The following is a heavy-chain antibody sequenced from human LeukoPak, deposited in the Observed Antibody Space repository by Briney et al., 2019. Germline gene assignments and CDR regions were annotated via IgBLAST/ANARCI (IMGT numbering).Heavy chain of an antibody. D-gene: IGHD3-3*01. CDR2: ISGSGGST. CDR3: AKELTYYDFWSGYSEPYYYFDY. J-gene: IGHJ4*02. V-gene: IGHV3-23*01. Sequence: GGSLRLSCAASGFTFSSYAMSWVRQAPGKGLEWVSAISGSGGSTYYADPVKGRFTISRDNSKNTLYLQMNSLRAEDTAVYYCAKELTYYDFWSGYSEPYYYFDYWGQGTLVTVSS. CDR1: GFTFSSYA.